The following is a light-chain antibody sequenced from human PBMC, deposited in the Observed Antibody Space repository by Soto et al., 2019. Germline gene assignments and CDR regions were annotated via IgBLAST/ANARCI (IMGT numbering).Light chain of an antibody. CDR3: QQYYNWPPLT. CDR2: GAS. Sequence: EVVMTQSPATLPVSPGETATLSCRASQTVRTNLAWYQQKPGQSPRLLILGASTRTTGVPARFSGSGSGTEFTLIIDSLQPEDAAVYYCQQYYNWPPLTFGGGTKVEIK. CDR1: QTVRTN. J-gene: IGKJ4*01. V-gene: IGKV3-15*01.